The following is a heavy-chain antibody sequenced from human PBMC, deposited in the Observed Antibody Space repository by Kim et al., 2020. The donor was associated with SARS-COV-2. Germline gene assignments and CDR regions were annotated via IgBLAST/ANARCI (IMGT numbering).Heavy chain of an antibody. CDR3: ARDGGDCSGGSCYENYYYGMDA. J-gene: IGHJ6*02. Sequence: GGSLRLSCAASGFTFSSYSMNWVRQAPGKGLEWVSYISSSSSTIYYADSVKGRFTISRDNAKNSLYLQMNSLRDEDTAVYYCARDGGDCSGGSCYENYYYGMDAWGDRTTGTV. CDR2: ISSSSSTI. V-gene: IGHV3-48*02. CDR1: GFTFSSYS. D-gene: IGHD2-15*01.